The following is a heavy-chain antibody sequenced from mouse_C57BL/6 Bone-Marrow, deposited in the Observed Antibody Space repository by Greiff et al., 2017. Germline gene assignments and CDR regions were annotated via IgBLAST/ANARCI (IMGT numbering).Heavy chain of an antibody. V-gene: IGHV1-55*01. CDR1: GYTFTSYW. Sequence: QVQLQQPGAELVKPGASVKMSCKASGYTFTSYWITWVKQRPGQGLEWIGDIYPGSGSTNYNQKFKGKSTLTVDKSSSTAYMQLSSLTSEDSAVYYCARLAIYYGNYAWFAYWGQGTLVTVSA. J-gene: IGHJ3*01. CDR2: IYPGSGST. CDR3: ARLAIYYGNYAWFAY. D-gene: IGHD2-1*01.